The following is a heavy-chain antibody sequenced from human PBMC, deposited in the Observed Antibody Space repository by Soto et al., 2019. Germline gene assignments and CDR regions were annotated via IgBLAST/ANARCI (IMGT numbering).Heavy chain of an antibody. D-gene: IGHD2-2*01. CDR3: AREGADIVLVPAKEYYYYMAV. CDR2: ISSNGGST. Sequence: GGSLRLSCAASGFTFSSYAMHWVRQAPGKGLEYVSAISSNGGSTYYANSVKGRFTISRDNSKNTLYLQMGSLRAEDMAVYYCAREGADIVLVPAKEYYYYMAVLGKGTTVTVSS. J-gene: IGHJ6*03. CDR1: GFTFSSYA. V-gene: IGHV3-64*01.